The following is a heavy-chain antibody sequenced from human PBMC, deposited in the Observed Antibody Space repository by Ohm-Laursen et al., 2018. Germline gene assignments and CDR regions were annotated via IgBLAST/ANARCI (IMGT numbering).Heavy chain of an antibody. CDR2: IGGSGDIT. Sequence: SLRLSCTASGFTFSNYVMSWVRRAPGKGLEWVSGIGGSGDITYSADSVRGRFIISRDNSKNTLYLQMNSLRADDTAVYYCAKDGAWIQLWYDYWGQGTLVTVSS. CDR3: AKDGAWIQLWYDY. V-gene: IGHV3-23*01. CDR1: GFTFSNYV. J-gene: IGHJ4*02. D-gene: IGHD5-18*01.